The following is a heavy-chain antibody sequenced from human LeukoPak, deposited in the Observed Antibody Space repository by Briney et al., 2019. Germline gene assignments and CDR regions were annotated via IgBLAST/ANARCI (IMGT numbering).Heavy chain of an antibody. CDR2: IYPADSDT. CDR3: ARLYGHYLDY. V-gene: IGHV5-51*01. J-gene: IGHJ4*02. D-gene: IGHD4-17*01. CDR1: GYSFANNW. Sequence: GESLKISCKGSGYSFANNWIGWVRQMPGKGLEWLGIIYPADSDTRYSTSFQGQVTISADKSINTAFLQWSSLKASDTAMYYCARLYGHYLDYWGQGTLVTVSS.